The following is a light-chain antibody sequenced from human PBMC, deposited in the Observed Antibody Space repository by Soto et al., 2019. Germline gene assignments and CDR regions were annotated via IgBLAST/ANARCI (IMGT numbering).Light chain of an antibody. CDR1: TGAVTSGHY. CDR2: NKN. J-gene: IGLJ3*02. CDR3: LISYIGARV. Sequence: QTVVTQEPSLTVSPGGKVTLTCGSSTGAVTSGHYPYWFQQKPGQAPRTLIYNKNNRQIWTPSPFSGSRLGGKAAMTLSGAQDEDDSEYYCLISYIGARVFGGGTKLTVL. V-gene: IGLV7-46*01.